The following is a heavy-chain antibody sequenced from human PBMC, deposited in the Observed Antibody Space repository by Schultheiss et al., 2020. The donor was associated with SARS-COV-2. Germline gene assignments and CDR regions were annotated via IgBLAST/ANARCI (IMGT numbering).Heavy chain of an antibody. D-gene: IGHD3-22*01. CDR2: ISSSGSTI. J-gene: IGHJ4*02. CDR3: ARDGSPGYYDSSGYYPIDY. CDR1: GFTFSSYG. Sequence: GGSLRLSCAASGFTFSSYGMHWVRQAPGKGLEWVSYISSSGSTIYYADSVKGRFTISRDNSKNTLYLQMNSLRAEDTAVYYCARDGSPGYYDSSGYYPIDYWGQGTLVTVSS. V-gene: IGHV3-48*01.